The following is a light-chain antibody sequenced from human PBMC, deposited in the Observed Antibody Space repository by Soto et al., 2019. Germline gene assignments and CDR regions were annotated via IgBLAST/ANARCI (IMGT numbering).Light chain of an antibody. J-gene: IGKJ1*01. V-gene: IGKV3-20*01. CDR1: QNIRSNY. CDR3: QQYHSPPLT. Sequence: DIVLRQSPGTLSLSPGQRATLSCRASQNIRSNYIAWFQQKPGQPPRLLIYGAINRATGIPARFSGSGSGTKFSLTISSLEPEDFVVYYCQQYHSPPLTFGPGTKVEIK. CDR2: GAI.